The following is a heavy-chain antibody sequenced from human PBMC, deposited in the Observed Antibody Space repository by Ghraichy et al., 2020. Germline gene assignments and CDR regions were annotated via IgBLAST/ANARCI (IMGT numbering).Heavy chain of an antibody. CDR3: ARGWGRFDY. Sequence: GESLNISCAASGFAYNSYWMNWVRQAPGKGLEWVAYIKYDGSAEYYVDSVKGRFAISRDNAKNSLFLQMNSLRAEDTAVYYCARGWGRFDYWGQGTLVTVS. D-gene: IGHD2-21*02. V-gene: IGHV3-7*01. J-gene: IGHJ4*02. CDR1: GFAYNSYW. CDR2: IKYDGSAE.